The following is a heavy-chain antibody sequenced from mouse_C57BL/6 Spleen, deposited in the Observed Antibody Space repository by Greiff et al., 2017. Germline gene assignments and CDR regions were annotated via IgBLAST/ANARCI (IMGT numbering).Heavy chain of an antibody. D-gene: IGHD1-1*01. CDR3: ARRVYYYGSSPWYFDV. Sequence: QVQLQQSGAELVKPGASVKISCKASGYAFSSYWMNWVKQRPGKGLEWIGQIYPGDGDTNYNGTFKGKATLTADKSSSTAYMQLSSLTSEDSAVYFCARRVYYYGSSPWYFDVWGTGTTVTVSS. CDR1: GYAFSSYW. J-gene: IGHJ1*03. CDR2: IYPGDGDT. V-gene: IGHV1-80*01.